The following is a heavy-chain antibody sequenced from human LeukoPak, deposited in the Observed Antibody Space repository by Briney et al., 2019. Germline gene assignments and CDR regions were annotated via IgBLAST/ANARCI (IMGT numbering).Heavy chain of an antibody. CDR3: ARRGEYCSGGSCYGY. Sequence: GGSLRLSCAASGFIFSTYSMNWVRQAPGKGLEWVSYISSTSSTIYYADSVKGRFTISRDNVKNSLYLQMNSLRDEDTAVYYCARRGEYCSGGSCYGYWGQGTLVTVSS. J-gene: IGHJ4*02. V-gene: IGHV3-48*02. CDR2: ISSTSSTI. CDR1: GFIFSTYS. D-gene: IGHD2-15*01.